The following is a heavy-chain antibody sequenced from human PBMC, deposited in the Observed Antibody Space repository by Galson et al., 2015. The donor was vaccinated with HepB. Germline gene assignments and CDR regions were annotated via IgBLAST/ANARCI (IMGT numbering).Heavy chain of an antibody. CDR1: GGSVSSGSYY. Sequence: LSLTCTVSGGSVSSGSYYWSWIRQPPGKGLEWIGYIYYSGSTNYNPSLKSRVTISVDTSKNQFSLKLSSVTAADTAVYYCARTDIVVVPAGYYFDYWGQGTLVTVSS. D-gene: IGHD2-2*01. V-gene: IGHV4-61*01. CDR2: IYYSGST. CDR3: ARTDIVVVPAGYYFDY. J-gene: IGHJ4*02.